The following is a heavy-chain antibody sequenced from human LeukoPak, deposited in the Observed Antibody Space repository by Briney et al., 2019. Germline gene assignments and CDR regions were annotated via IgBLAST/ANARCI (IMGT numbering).Heavy chain of an antibody. J-gene: IGHJ2*01. D-gene: IGHD3-16*01. CDR1: GGSISSGSYY. CDR2: IYYSGST. Sequence: SQTLSLTCTVSGGSISSGSYYWSRIRQHPGKGLEWIGYIYYSGSTYYNPSLKSRVTISVDTSKNQFSLKLSSVTAADTAVYYCARENLSYFDLWGRGTLVTVSS. CDR3: ARENLSYFDL. V-gene: IGHV4-31*03.